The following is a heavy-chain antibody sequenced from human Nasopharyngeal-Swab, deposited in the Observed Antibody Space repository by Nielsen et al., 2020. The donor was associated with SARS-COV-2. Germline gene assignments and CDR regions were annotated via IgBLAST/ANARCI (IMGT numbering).Heavy chain of an antibody. Sequence: GESLKISCAASGFTFSSYAMSWVRQTPGKGLEWVSAITSSGGSTYSADSVKGRFTISRDSSKNTLYLQMNSLRAEDTAVYYCAKTNDRHSSSYYFDYWGQGALVTVSS. J-gene: IGHJ4*02. CDR2: ITSSGGST. CDR1: GFTFSSYA. CDR3: AKTNDRHSSSYYFDY. V-gene: IGHV3-23*01. D-gene: IGHD6-6*01.